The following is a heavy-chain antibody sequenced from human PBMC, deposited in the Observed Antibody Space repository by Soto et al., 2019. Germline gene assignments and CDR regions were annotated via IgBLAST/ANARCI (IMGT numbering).Heavy chain of an antibody. CDR3: AREGPPILD. CDR1: GYTFSSYY. V-gene: IGHV1-18*01. CDR2: ISAYNGNT. Sequence: QVQLVQSGAEVKKPGASVKVSCKASGYTFSSYYISWVRQAPGQGLEWMGWISAYNGNTKYAQKLQGRVTMTTDTYTSTAYMERRRLRSDDTAVYYCAREGPPILDWGQGTLVTVSS. J-gene: IGHJ4*02.